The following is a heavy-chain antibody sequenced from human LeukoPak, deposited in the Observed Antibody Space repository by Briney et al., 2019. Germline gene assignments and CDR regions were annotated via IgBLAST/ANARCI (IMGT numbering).Heavy chain of an antibody. V-gene: IGHV4-34*01. J-gene: IGHJ6*03. CDR1: GGSFSGYY. CDR3: ARGIRARGCCYYYYYYMDV. D-gene: IGHD3-16*01. CDR2: INHSGST. Sequence: SETLSLTCAVYGGSFSGYYWSWIRQPPGKGLEWIGEINHSGSTNYNPSLKSRVTITRNTSISTAYMELSSLRSEDTAVYYCARGIRARGCCYYYYYYMDVWGKGTTVTVSS.